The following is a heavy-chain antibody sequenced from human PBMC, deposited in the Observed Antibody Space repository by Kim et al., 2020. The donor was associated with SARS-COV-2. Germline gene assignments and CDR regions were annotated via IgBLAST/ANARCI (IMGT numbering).Heavy chain of an antibody. D-gene: IGHD3-10*01. Sequence: GGSLRLSCAASGFTFSSYAMSWVRQAPGKGLEWVSAISGSGGSTYYADSVKGRFTISRDNSKNTLYLQMNSLRAEDTAVYYCAKDPYGSGSYSAFAFDYWGQGTRVTVSA. V-gene: IGHV3-23*01. CDR1: GFTFSSYA. J-gene: IGHJ4*02. CDR2: ISGSGGST. CDR3: AKDPYGSGSYSAFAFDY.